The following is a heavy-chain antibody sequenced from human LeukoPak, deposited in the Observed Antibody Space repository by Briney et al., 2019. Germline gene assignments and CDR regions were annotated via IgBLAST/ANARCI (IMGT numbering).Heavy chain of an antibody. CDR1: GFTFSTYG. CDR2: IWFDGNNK. CDR3: ARDPFEGAAAGLFDY. J-gene: IGHJ4*02. D-gene: IGHD6-13*01. Sequence: GGSLRLSCAASGFTFSTYGMHWVRQAPGKGLEWVAVIWFDGNNKYYADSVKGRFTISRDNSKNTLYLQMNSLRAEDTAVYYCARDPFEGAAAGLFDYWGQGALVTVSS. V-gene: IGHV3-33*01.